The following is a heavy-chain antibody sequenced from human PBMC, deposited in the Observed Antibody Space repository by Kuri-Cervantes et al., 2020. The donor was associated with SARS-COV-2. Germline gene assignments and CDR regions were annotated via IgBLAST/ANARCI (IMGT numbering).Heavy chain of an antibody. V-gene: IGHV4-59*01. CDR1: GGSISSYY. D-gene: IGHD3-3*01. CDR2: IYYSGST. Sequence: SETLSLTCTVSGGSISSYYWSWIRQPPGKGLEWIGYIYYSGSTNCNPSLKSRVTISVDMSKNQFSLKLNSVTAADTAVYFCARSSYDFWSGYKTIYYYYYMDVWARGPS. J-gene: IGHJ6*03. CDR3: ARSSYDFWSGYKTIYYYYYMDV.